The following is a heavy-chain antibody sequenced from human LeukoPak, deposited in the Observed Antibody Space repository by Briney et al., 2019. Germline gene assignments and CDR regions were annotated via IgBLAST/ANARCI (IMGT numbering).Heavy chain of an antibody. CDR1: GGSFSGYY. Sequence: SETLSLTCAVYGGSFSGYYWSWIRQPPGKGLEWIGEINHSGSTNYNPSLKSRVTISVDTSKNQFSLKLSSVTAADTAVYFRAIGGKSGIVVVPSTYYFDYWGQGTLVTVSS. J-gene: IGHJ4*02. V-gene: IGHV4-34*01. CDR2: INHSGST. D-gene: IGHD2-15*01. CDR3: AIGGKSGIVVVPSTYYFDY.